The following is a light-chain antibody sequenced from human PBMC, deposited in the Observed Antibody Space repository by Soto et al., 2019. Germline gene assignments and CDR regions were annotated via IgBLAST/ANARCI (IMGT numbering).Light chain of an antibody. Sequence: QSALTQPASVSGSPGQSITIACTGTSSDVGAYNYVSWYQQHPGKAPKVMIYEVSNRPSGVSNRFSGSKSGNTASLTISGLQAEDEADYYCSSYISSSTLVVFGGGTKVTVL. CDR3: SSYISSSTLVV. J-gene: IGLJ2*01. CDR1: SSDVGAYNY. CDR2: EVS. V-gene: IGLV2-14*01.